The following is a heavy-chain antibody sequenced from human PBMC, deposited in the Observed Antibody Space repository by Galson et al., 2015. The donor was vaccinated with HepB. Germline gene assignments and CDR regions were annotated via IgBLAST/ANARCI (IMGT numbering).Heavy chain of an antibody. V-gene: IGHV3-21*01. CDR1: GFTFRYFN. D-gene: IGHD2-2*01. Sequence: SLRLSCAASGFTFRYFNMNWVRQAPGKGLEWVSSITSSSSDIYYADSVKGRFTVSRDNAKNSLYLQMNSLRAEDTAVYYCTRDQPGGYCSSTSCYGPQYYFDSWGQGTLVTVSS. J-gene: IGHJ4*02. CDR2: ITSSSSDI. CDR3: TRDQPGGYCSSTSCYGPQYYFDS.